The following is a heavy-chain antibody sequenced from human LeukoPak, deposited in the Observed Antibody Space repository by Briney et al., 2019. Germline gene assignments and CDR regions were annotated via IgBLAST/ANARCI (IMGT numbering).Heavy chain of an antibody. D-gene: IGHD6-6*01. CDR1: GFTFSSYA. CDR3: ARPVLRVAARLTPFDY. J-gene: IGHJ4*02. CDR2: ISYDGSNK. Sequence: GRSLRLSCAASGFTFSSYAIHWVRQAPGKGLVWVAVISYDGSNKYYADSVKGRFTISRDNSKNTLYLQMNSLRAEDTAVYYCARPVLRVAARLTPFDYWGQGTLVTVSS. V-gene: IGHV3-30-3*01.